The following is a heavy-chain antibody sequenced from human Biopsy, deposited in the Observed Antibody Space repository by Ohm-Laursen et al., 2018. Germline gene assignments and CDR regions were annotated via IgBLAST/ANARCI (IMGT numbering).Heavy chain of an antibody. CDR1: GGSVSSGGFY. V-gene: IGHV4-31*01. D-gene: IGHD4-23*01. CDR2: IYYSGTT. Sequence: TLSLTCTASGGSVSSGGFYWSWIRQHPGKGLEWIRYIYYSGTTYYNPSLKSLVTISVDTSKNQFSLKLNSVTAADTAVYYCARRPYGGTRYWYFDLWGRGTLVTVSS. J-gene: IGHJ2*01. CDR3: ARRPYGGTRYWYFDL.